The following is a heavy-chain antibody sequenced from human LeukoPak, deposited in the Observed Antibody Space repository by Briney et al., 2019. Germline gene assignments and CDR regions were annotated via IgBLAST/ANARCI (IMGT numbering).Heavy chain of an antibody. CDR1: GFPFNAYW. D-gene: IGHD3-22*01. Sequence: PGGSLRLSCAASGFPFNAYWMTWVRQAPGKGLEWVANIRQDGDTKYYVDSVKGRFTISRDNAMNSLYLQMSSLRAEDTARYYCARAPPYYYDSRGYHYERGNYYYGMDVWGQGTTVTVSS. CDR3: ARAPPYYYDSRGYHYERGNYYYGMDV. J-gene: IGHJ6*02. V-gene: IGHV3-7*03. CDR2: IRQDGDTK.